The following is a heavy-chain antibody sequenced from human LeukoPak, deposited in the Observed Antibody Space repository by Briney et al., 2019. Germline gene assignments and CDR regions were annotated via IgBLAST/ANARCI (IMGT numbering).Heavy chain of an antibody. CDR2: MNPNSGNT. CDR3: ARVSGYEDYFDY. J-gene: IGHJ4*02. Sequence: ASVKVSCKASGYTFTSYDINWVRQATGQGLEWMGWMNPNSGNTGYAQKFQGRATMTRNTSISTAYMELSSLRSEDTAVYYCARVSGYEDYFDYWGQGTLVTVSS. V-gene: IGHV1-8*01. CDR1: GYTFTSYD. D-gene: IGHD5-12*01.